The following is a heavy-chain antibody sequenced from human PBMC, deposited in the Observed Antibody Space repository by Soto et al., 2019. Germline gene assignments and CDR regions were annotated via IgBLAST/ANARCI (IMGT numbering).Heavy chain of an antibody. V-gene: IGHV5-51*01. Sequence: GESLKISCKASGYSFTSYWIGWVRQMPGKGLAWMGIIYPGDSHTRYSPSFQGQGSISADRSTSIAYLQWSSLKAAETDMYYCVRHNYYDSSGYGYYYYAMDVWGQGTTVTVSS. CDR1: GYSFTSYW. J-gene: IGHJ6*02. CDR3: VRHNYYDSSGYGYYYYAMDV. D-gene: IGHD3-22*01. CDR2: IYPGDSHT.